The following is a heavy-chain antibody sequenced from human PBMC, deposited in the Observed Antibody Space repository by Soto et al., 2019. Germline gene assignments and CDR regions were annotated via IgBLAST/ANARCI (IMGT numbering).Heavy chain of an antibody. Sequence: PGGSLRLSCAASGFTFSSYGMHGVRQAPGKGLEWVAVISYDGSNKYYADSVKGRFTISRDNSKNTLYLQMNSLRAEDTAVYYCAKGGWTSDFYYYYGMDVWGQGTTVTVSS. CDR2: ISYDGSNK. J-gene: IGHJ6*02. D-gene: IGHD2-2*01. CDR3: AKGGWTSDFYYYYGMDV. V-gene: IGHV3-30*18. CDR1: GFTFSSYG.